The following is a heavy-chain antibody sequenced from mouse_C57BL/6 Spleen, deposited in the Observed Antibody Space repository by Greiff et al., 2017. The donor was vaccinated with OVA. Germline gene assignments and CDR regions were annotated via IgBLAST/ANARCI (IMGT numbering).Heavy chain of an antibody. CDR2: IRNKANGYTT. Sequence: EVKLVESGGGLVQPGGSLSLSCAASGFTFTDYYMSWVRQPPGKALEWLGFIRNKANGYTTEYSASVKGRFTISRDNSQSILYLQMNALRAEDSATYYCARDGYYYFDYWGQGTTLTVSS. CDR1: GFTFTDYY. D-gene: IGHD2-3*01. J-gene: IGHJ2*01. CDR3: ARDGYYYFDY. V-gene: IGHV7-3*01.